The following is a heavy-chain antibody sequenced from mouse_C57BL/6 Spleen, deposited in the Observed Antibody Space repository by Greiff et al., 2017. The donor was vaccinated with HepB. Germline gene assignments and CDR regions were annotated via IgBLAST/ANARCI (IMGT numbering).Heavy chain of an antibody. CDR2: IYPSDSET. CDR3: SRQLRRGLYYAMDY. Sequence: QVQLQQPGAELVRPGSSVKLSCKASGYTFTSYWMDWVKQRPGQGLEWIGNIYPSDSETHYNQKFKDKATLTVDKSSSTAYMQLSSRTAEDSAVYYCSRQLRRGLYYAMDYWGQGTSVTVSS. D-gene: IGHD4-1*02. CDR1: GYTFTSYW. V-gene: IGHV1-61*01. J-gene: IGHJ4*01.